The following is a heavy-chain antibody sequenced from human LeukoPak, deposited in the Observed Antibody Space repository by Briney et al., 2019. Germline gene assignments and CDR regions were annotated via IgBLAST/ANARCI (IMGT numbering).Heavy chain of an antibody. D-gene: IGHD1-26*01. CDR3: AKAYIVGVIPPQD. CDR1: GFTFSSYA. J-gene: IGHJ4*02. Sequence: HPGGSLRLSCAASGFTFSSYAMSWVRQAPGKGLEWVSAISGSGGSTYYADSVKGRFTISRDNSKNTLYLQMNSLRAEDTAVYYCAKAYIVGVIPPQDWGQGTLVTVSS. CDR2: ISGSGGST. V-gene: IGHV3-23*01.